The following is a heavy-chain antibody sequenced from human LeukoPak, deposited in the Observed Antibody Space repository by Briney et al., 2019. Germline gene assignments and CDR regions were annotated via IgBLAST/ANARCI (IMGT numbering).Heavy chain of an antibody. CDR2: IYTSGSI. J-gene: IGHJ3*02. CDR1: GGSISSGSYY. CDR3: ARVSDYVWGSYRSDI. Sequence: SETLSLTCTVSGGSISSGSYYWSWIRQPAGKGLEWIGRIYTSGSINYNPSLKSRVTISVDTSKNQFSLKLSSVTAADTAVYYCARVSDYVWGSYRSDIWGQGTMVTVSS. D-gene: IGHD3-16*02. V-gene: IGHV4-61*02.